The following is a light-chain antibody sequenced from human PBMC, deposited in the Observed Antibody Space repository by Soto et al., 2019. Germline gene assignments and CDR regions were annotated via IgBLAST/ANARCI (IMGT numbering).Light chain of an antibody. CDR3: KSYTSTLTCYV. V-gene: IGLV2-14*01. CDR2: EVS. Sequence: QSALTQPASVSESPGQSITISCTGTSSDVGAYNYVSWYQHHPGKAPKLMIYEVSNRPSGVPNRFSGSKSGNTASLTISGLQAEDEADYYCKSYTSTLTCYVFGTGTKLTVL. CDR1: SSDVGAYNY. J-gene: IGLJ1*01.